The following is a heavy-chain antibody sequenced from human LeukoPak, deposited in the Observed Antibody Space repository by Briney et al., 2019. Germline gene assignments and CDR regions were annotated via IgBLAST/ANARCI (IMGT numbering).Heavy chain of an antibody. Sequence: PGGSLRLSCAASGFTFSSYSMNWVRQAPGKGLEWVSVISDSGGRTYYTDSVKGRFTISRDNSKNTLYLQMNSLRADDTAVYYCAKSLRANYGAGFGPWGQGTLVTVSS. J-gene: IGHJ5*02. CDR3: AKSLRANYGAGFGP. D-gene: IGHD4/OR15-4a*01. CDR1: GFTFSSYS. V-gene: IGHV3-23*01. CDR2: ISDSGGRT.